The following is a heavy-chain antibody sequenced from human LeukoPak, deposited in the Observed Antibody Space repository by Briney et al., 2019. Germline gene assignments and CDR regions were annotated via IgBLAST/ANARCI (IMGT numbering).Heavy chain of an antibody. CDR1: GFTFSDST. CDR3: TRGEPYYVWFDP. D-gene: IGHD1-26*01. Sequence: PGGSLRLSCAASGFTFSDSTMHWVRQASGKGLEWVGRIRSEANSYATAYAASVKGRFTISRDDSKNTAYLQMNSLKTEDTAVYYCTRGEPYYVWFDPWGQGTLVTVSS. J-gene: IGHJ5*02. V-gene: IGHV3-73*01. CDR2: IRSEANSYAT.